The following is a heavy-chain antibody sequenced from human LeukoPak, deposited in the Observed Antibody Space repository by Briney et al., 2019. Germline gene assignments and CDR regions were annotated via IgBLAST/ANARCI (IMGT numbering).Heavy chain of an antibody. V-gene: IGHV4-30-4*08. CDR3: ARDYRGSLDV. CDR2: IYYSGST. D-gene: IGHD3-10*01. J-gene: IGHJ6*04. Sequence: SETLSLTCTVSGGSICSGDYYWSWIRQPPGQGLEWIGYIYYSGSTYYNPSLKSRVTISVDTSKNQFSLKLSSVTAADTAVYYCARDYRGSLDVWGKGTTVTVSS. CDR1: GGSICSGDYY.